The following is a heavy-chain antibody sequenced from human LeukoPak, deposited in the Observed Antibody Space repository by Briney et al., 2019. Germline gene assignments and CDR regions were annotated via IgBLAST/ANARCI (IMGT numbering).Heavy chain of an antibody. V-gene: IGHV3-23*01. CDR3: AKEQAWELAVAGTGDY. J-gene: IGHJ4*02. CDR1: GFTFSSYA. CDR2: ISGSGGST. Sequence: PGGSLRLSCAASGFTFSSYAMSWVRQAPGKGLEWVSAISGSGGSTYYAGSVKGRFTISRDNSKNALYWQMNSLRAEDTAVYYCAKEQAWELAVAGTGDYWGQGTLVTVSS. D-gene: IGHD6-13*01.